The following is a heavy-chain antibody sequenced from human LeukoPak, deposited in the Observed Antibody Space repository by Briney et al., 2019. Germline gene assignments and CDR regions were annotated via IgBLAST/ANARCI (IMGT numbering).Heavy chain of an antibody. CDR3: ARARGSYYYFDY. V-gene: IGHV4-61*01. CDR2: IYYSGST. J-gene: IGHJ4*02. Sequence: PSETLSLTCTVSGGSVSSGSYYWSWIRQPPGKGLEWIGYIYYSGSTNYNPSLKSRVTISVDTSKNQFSLKLSSVTAADTAVYYCARARGSYYYFDYWGQGTLVTVSS. CDR1: GGSVSSGSYY. D-gene: IGHD1-26*01.